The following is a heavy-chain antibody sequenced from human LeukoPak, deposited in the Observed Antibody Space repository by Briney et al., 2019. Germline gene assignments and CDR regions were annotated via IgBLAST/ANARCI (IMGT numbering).Heavy chain of an antibody. V-gene: IGHV1-46*01. Sequence: ASVKVSCEASGYTFTNYYMHWVRQAPGQGLEWMGIINPSGGSTSYAQKFQGRLTMTRDTSTSTVYMELSSLRSEDTAVYYCARGGHGLYCDPWGQGTMVTVSA. CDR2: INPSGGST. D-gene: IGHD2-15*01. CDR3: ARGGHGLYCDP. J-gene: IGHJ5*02. CDR1: GYTFTNYY.